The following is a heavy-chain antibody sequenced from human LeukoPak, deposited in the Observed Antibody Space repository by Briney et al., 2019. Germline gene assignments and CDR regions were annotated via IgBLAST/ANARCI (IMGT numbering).Heavy chain of an antibody. D-gene: IGHD6-13*01. CDR3: AKDRAAALYYYMDV. V-gene: IGHV3-9*01. Sequence: GRSLRLSCAASGFTFDDYAMHWVRQAPGECLEWVSGISWNSGSIGYADSVKGRFTISRDNAKNSLYLQMNSLRADDTALYYCAKDRAAALYYYMDVWGKGPTVTVSS. CDR2: ISWNSGSI. J-gene: IGHJ6*03. CDR1: GFTFDDYA.